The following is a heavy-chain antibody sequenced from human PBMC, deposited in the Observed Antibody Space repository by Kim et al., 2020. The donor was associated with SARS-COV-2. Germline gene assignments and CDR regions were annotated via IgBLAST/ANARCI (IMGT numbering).Heavy chain of an antibody. V-gene: IGHV4-59*08. Sequence: PSLRSRVTISVDTSKNQFSLKLSSVTAADTAVYYCGRHKAGRNYYYGMDVWGQGTTVTVSS. D-gene: IGHD2-15*01. J-gene: IGHJ6*02. CDR3: GRHKAGRNYYYGMDV.